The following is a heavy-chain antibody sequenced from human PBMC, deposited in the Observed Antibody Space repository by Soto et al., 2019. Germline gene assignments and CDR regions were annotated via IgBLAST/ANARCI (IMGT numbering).Heavy chain of an antibody. V-gene: IGHV3-30*03. D-gene: IGHD1-26*01. J-gene: IGHJ4*02. CDR2: IGNDGSDE. Sequence: QVPLVESGGGVVQPGRSLRLTCVVSGFTFSDCAMHWVRQAPGKGLEWVTVIGNDGSDEYYADSVKGRFTISRDNPENTLYLQMNSLRVEDTAVYYCVRALRGSSYYVPEDWGQGTLVTVS. CDR3: VRALRGSSYYVPED. CDR1: GFTFSDCA.